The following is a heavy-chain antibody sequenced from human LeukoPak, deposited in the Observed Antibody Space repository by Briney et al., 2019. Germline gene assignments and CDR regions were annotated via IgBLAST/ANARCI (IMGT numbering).Heavy chain of an antibody. V-gene: IGHV6-1*01. CDR3: ATGGTTVTPLPFDY. CDR1: GDSVSSNRAA. J-gene: IGHJ4*02. Sequence: SQTLSLTCGISGDSVSSNRAAWKWIRQSPSRGLEWLGRAYYRSKWYTDYAVSVKSRITINADTSKNQFSLQLNSVTPEDTAVYYCATGGTTVTPLPFDYWGQGTLVTVSS. D-gene: IGHD4-17*01. CDR2: AYYRSKWYT.